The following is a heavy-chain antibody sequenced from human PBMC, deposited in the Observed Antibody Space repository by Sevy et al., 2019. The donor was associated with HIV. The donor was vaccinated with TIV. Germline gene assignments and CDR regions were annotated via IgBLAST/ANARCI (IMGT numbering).Heavy chain of an antibody. CDR1: GYSISSGYW. D-gene: IGHD7-27*01. V-gene: IGHV4-38-2*01. CDR3: ASHDWGRDDY. Sequence: SETLSITCVVSGYSISSGYWWDWFRRPPGKGLEWIGAIHYTGTTQYTPSLNRRVTVSADTSKNQFSLRLSSMTAADTAVYYCASHDWGRDDYRGQGTLVTVSS. J-gene: IGHJ4*02. CDR2: IHYTGTT.